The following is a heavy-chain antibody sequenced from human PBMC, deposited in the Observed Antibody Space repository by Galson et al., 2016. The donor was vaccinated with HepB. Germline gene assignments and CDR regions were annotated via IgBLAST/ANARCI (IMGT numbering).Heavy chain of an antibody. CDR1: GFTFSNYA. J-gene: IGHJ4*02. D-gene: IGHD3-22*01. CDR3: AKDFGSSGCYQLFEY. CDR2: ISSRGITT. Sequence: SLRLSCAASGFTFSNYAMTWVRQPPGKRLEWVSAISSRGITTYYADSVKGRFTVSRDNSKNTLFLQLNSLRAEDTAVYYCAKDFGSSGCYQLFEYWGQGTLVAVSS. V-gene: IGHV3-23*01.